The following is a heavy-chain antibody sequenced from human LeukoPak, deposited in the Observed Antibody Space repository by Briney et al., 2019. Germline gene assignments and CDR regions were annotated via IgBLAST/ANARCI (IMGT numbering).Heavy chain of an antibody. J-gene: IGHJ4*02. V-gene: IGHV1-69*04. CDR3: AREGEITGTTGSFDY. CDR1: GGTFSSYA. Sequence: GSSVKVSCKASGGTFSSYAISWVRQAPGQGLEWMGRIIPIFGIANYAQKFRGRVTITADKSTSTAYMELSSLRSEDTAVHYCAREGEITGTTGSFDYWGQGTLVTVSS. CDR2: IIPIFGIA. D-gene: IGHD1-7*01.